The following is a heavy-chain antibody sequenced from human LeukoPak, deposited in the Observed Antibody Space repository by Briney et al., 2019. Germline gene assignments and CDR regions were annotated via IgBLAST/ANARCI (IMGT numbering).Heavy chain of an antibody. CDR1: GFTFSSYS. V-gene: IGHV3-21*01. CDR3: ARGAVTESVDY. D-gene: IGHD2-21*02. CDR2: ISSSSSYI. Sequence: GGFLRLSCAASGFTFSSYSMNWVRQAPGKGLEWVSSISSSSSYIYYADSVKGRFTISRDNAKNSLYLQMNSLRAEDTAVYYCARGAVTESVDYWGQGTLVTVSS. J-gene: IGHJ4*02.